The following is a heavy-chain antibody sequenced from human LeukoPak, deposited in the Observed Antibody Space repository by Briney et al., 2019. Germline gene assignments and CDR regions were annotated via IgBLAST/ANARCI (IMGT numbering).Heavy chain of an antibody. CDR3: ARYSLRSNWHFDY. D-gene: IGHD1-1*01. CDR2: INSNTGDT. J-gene: IGHJ4*02. CDR1: GYTFTAYY. Sequence: ASVKVSCKASGYTFTAYYVHWVRQAPGQGPGWMGWINSNTGDTGYAQKFQGRVTMTRDTSISTLYMDLSSLRSDDTAVYYCARYSLRSNWHFDYWGQGTLVTVSS. V-gene: IGHV1-2*02.